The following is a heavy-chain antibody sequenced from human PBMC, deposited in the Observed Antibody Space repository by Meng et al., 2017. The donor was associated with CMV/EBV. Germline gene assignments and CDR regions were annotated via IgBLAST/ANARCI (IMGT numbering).Heavy chain of an antibody. CDR1: GFTFSDYA. V-gene: IGHV3-30*04. Sequence: GGSLRLSCAASGFTFSDYAMHWVRQAPGKGLEWVTVISYDGSNKYFADSVEGRFNISRDISKNRLYLRMNGLTTEDTAVYYCARGGRLLDINWYFDLWGRGTLVTVSS. CDR3: ARGGRLLDINWYFDL. D-gene: IGHD3/OR15-3a*01. CDR2: ISYDGSNK. J-gene: IGHJ2*01.